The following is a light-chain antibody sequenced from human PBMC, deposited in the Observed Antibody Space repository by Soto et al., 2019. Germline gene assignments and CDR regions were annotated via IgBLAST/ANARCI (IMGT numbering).Light chain of an antibody. J-gene: IGLJ2*01. CDR3: AAWDEGLKGWL. CDR1: ISNIGGNT. Sequence: QSVLTQAPSTSGTPGQRVTISCSGTISNIGGNTVNWYQQVPGRAPKLVIYSDDQRPSGVPARLSGSKSATSASLAIIWLQSEDEADYYCAAWDEGLKGWLFGGGTKLTVL. V-gene: IGLV1-44*01. CDR2: SDD.